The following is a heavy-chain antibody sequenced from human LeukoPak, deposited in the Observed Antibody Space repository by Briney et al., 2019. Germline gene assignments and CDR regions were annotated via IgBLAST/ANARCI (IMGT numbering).Heavy chain of an antibody. V-gene: IGHV4-39*01. CDR3: ATYCSTTSCPHRRAFDI. D-gene: IGHD2-2*01. J-gene: IGHJ3*02. CDR1: GGSISSSSYY. CDR2: IYSSGST. Sequence: SETLSLTCAVSGGSISSSSYYWVWIRQPPGKGLEWIGSIYSSGSTYYNPSLKSRVTISVDTSKNQFSLNLSSVTAADTALYCCATYCSTTSCPHRRAFDIWGQGTMVIVSS.